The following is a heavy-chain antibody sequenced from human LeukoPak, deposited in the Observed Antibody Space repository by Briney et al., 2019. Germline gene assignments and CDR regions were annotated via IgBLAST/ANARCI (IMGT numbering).Heavy chain of an antibody. CDR1: GFTFSSYA. Sequence: PGGSLRLSCAASGFTFSSYAMHWVRQAPGKGLEWVSYISSSGSTIYYADSVKGRFTISRDNAKNSLYLQMNSLRAEDTAVYYCARDSLSGYFVVVVAENYFDYWGQGTLVTVSS. V-gene: IGHV3-48*04. CDR3: ARDSLSGYFVVVVAENYFDY. CDR2: ISSSGSTI. J-gene: IGHJ4*02. D-gene: IGHD2-15*01.